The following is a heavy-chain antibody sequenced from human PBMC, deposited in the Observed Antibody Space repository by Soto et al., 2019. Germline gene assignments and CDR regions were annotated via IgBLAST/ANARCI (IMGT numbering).Heavy chain of an antibody. J-gene: IGHJ4*02. CDR1: GYNFASQW. V-gene: IGHV5-51*01. D-gene: IGHD4-17*01. CDR3: ARVPIRTPDY. Sequence: VESLTISCKGSGYNFASQWIGWVRQMTGKGLEWMGIIYPGDSDTRYSPSFQGQVTISADKSSSTAYLQWNSVKASDTATYFCARVPIRTPDYWGQGTPVTVSS. CDR2: IYPGDSDT.